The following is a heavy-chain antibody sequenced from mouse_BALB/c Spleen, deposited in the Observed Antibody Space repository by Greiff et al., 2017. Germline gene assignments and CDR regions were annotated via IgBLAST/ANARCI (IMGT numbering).Heavy chain of an antibody. CDR1: GYSITSGYY. V-gene: IGHV3-6*02. CDR2: ISYDGSN. J-gene: IGHJ4*01. D-gene: IGHD3-1*01. Sequence: EVKLMESGPGLVKPSQSLSLTCSVTGYSITSGYYWNWIRQFPGNKLEWMGYISYDGSNNYNPSLKNRISITRDTSKNQFFLKLNSVTTEDTATYYCARGYAPRDYYAMDYWGQGTSVTVSS. CDR3: ARGYAPRDYYAMDY.